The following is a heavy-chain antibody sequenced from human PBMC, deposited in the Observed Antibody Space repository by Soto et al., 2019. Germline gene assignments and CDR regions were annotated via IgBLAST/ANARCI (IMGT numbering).Heavy chain of an antibody. J-gene: IGHJ4*02. CDR1: GGSISSSSYY. D-gene: IGHD2-21*02. V-gene: IGHV4-39*01. CDR2: IYYSGST. Sequence: SETLSLTCTVSGGSISSSSYYWGWIRQPPGKGLEWIGSIYYSGSTYYNPSLKSRVTISVDTSKNQFSLKLSSVTAADTAVYYCASWSICGGDCLGFDYWGQGTLVTVSS. CDR3: ASWSICGGDCLGFDY.